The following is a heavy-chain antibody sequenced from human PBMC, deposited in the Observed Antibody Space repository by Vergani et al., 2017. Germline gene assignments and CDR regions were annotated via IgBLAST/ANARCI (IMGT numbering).Heavy chain of an antibody. CDR1: GGSFKNYA. D-gene: IGHD3-3*01. CDR2: IIPTFGTA. J-gene: IGHJ4*02. CDR3: ASNTYWSGNGEDH. V-gene: IGHV1-69*01. Sequence: QVQLVQSGAEVKKPGSSLILSCKASGGSFKNYAFSWVRQAPGQGLEWLGGIIPTFGTATYAQRVQGRVTITADESTSTAYMDLTSLRLEDTAVYYCASNTYWSGNGEDHWGQGTLITVSS.